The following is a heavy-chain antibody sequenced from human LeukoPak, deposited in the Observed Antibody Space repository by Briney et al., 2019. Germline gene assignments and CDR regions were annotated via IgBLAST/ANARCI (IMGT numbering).Heavy chain of an antibody. J-gene: IGHJ6*02. D-gene: IGHD6-19*01. V-gene: IGHV3-21*01. Sequence: GGSLRLSCAASGFTFSSYSMNWVRQAPGKGLEWVSSISSSSSYIYYADSVKGRFTISRDNAKNSLYLQMNSLRAEDTAVYYCARGSYRAVAGYYYGMDVWGQGTTVTVSS. CDR3: ARGSYRAVAGYYYGMDV. CDR1: GFTFSSYS. CDR2: ISSSSSYI.